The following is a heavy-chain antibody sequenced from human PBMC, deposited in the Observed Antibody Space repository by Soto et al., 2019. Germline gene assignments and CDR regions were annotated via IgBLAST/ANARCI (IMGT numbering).Heavy chain of an antibody. CDR1: GFTFSSYG. V-gene: IGHV3-30*03. CDR2: ISYDGSNK. J-gene: IGHJ4*02. D-gene: IGHD6-6*01. Sequence: QVQLVESGGGVVQPGRSLRLSCAASGFTFSSYGMHWVRQAPGKGLEWVAVISYDGSNKYYADSVKGRFTISRDNSKNTLYLQMNSLRAEDTAVYYCVGRGQLEGGDYWGQGTLVTVSS. CDR3: VGRGQLEGGDY.